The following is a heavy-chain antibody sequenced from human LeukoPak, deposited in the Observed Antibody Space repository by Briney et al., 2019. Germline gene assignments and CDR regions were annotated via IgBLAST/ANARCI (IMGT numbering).Heavy chain of an antibody. Sequence: KPGGSLRLSCAASGFTFSSYSMNWVRQAPGKGLEWVSSISSSSSYIYYADSVKGRFTISRDNAKNSLYLQMNSPRAEDTAVYYCARGGSQTYGIDYWGQGTLVTVSS. CDR2: ISSSSSYI. CDR1: GFTFSSYS. J-gene: IGHJ4*02. V-gene: IGHV3-21*01. CDR3: ARGGSQTYGIDY. D-gene: IGHD3-16*01.